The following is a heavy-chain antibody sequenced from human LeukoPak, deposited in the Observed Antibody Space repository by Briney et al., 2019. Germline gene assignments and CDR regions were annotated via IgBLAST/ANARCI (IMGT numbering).Heavy chain of an antibody. CDR1: GFTHSNHW. CDR2: IKQDGNEI. CDR3: ARMYVNSGYCDF. Sequence: GGSLRLSCAASGFTHSNHWMSWVRQAPGKGLEWVASIKQDGNEIHYVDSVKGRFTVSRDNARNALYLQMNSLRAEDTAVYYCARMYVNSGYCDFWGQGTLVTVSS. V-gene: IGHV3-7*05. D-gene: IGHD3-22*01. J-gene: IGHJ4*02.